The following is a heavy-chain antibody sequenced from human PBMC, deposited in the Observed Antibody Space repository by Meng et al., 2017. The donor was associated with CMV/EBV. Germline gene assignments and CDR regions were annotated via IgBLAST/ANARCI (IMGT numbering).Heavy chain of an antibody. CDR3: ASQGRAARPGY. V-gene: IGHV3-48*03. CDR1: GFTFSSYE. D-gene: IGHD6-6*01. Sequence: GESLKISCAASGFTFSSYEMNWVRQAPGKGLEWISYISIGGTTRYYADSVMGRFTISRDNAKNSLYLQMNSLRVEDTAVYYCASQGRAARPGYWGQGTLVTSPQ. J-gene: IGHJ4*02. CDR2: ISIGGTTR.